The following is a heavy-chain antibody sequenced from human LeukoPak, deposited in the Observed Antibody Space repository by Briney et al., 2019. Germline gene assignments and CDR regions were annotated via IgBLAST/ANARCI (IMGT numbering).Heavy chain of an antibody. CDR2: ISWNSGSI. Sequence: PGGSLRLSCAASGFTFDDYAMHWVRQAPGKGLEWVSGISWNSGSIGYADSVKGRFTISRDNAKNSLYLQMNSLRAEDTAVYYCARDRHPPYYYYGMDVWGQGTTVTVSS. CDR1: GFTFDDYA. J-gene: IGHJ6*02. V-gene: IGHV3-9*01. CDR3: ARDRHPPYYYYGMDV.